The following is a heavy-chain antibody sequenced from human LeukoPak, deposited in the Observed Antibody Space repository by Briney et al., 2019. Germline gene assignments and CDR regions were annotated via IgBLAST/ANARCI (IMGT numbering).Heavy chain of an antibody. Sequence: PSETLSLTCTVSGGSISSGSYYWSWIRQPAGKGLEWIGRIYTSGSTNYNPSLKSRVTISVDTSKNQFSLKLSSVTAADTAVYYCASSGYAFYYMDVWGKGTTVTIPS. J-gene: IGHJ6*03. D-gene: IGHD5-12*01. V-gene: IGHV4-61*02. CDR2: IYTSGST. CDR3: ASSGYAFYYMDV. CDR1: GGSISSGSYY.